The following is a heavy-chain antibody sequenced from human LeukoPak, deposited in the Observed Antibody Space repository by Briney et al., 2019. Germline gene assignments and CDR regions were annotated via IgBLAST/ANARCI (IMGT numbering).Heavy chain of an antibody. V-gene: IGHV4-34*01. D-gene: IGHD4-11*01. Sequence: TSETLSLACAVYGGSFSGYYWSWIRQPPGKGLEWIGEINHSGNTNYNPSLKSRVTISVDTSKNQFSLKLSSVTAADTAVYYCAGTVTTRLFTVDVWGKGTTVTVSS. J-gene: IGHJ6*04. CDR3: AGTVTTRLFTVDV. CDR2: INHSGNT. CDR1: GGSFSGYY.